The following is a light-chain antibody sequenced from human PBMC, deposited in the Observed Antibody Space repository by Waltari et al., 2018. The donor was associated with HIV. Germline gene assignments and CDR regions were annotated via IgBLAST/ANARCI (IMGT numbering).Light chain of an antibody. CDR1: QSVSSD. Sequence: EIVMTQSPVPLSVSPGERATLSCRASQSVSSDLAWFQQKPGQAPTLLIYGASNRATGIPARFSGSGSGTEFTLTIGSLQSEDFAVYYCQQYNKWPCSFGGGTKVEIK. J-gene: IGKJ4*01. CDR2: GAS. V-gene: IGKV3-15*01. CDR3: QQYNKWPCS.